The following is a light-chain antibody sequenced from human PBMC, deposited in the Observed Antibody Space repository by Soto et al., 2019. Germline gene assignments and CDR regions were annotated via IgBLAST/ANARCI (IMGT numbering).Light chain of an antibody. CDR2: DAS. CDR1: QDISDV. J-gene: IGKJ4*01. Sequence: DIQMTQSPSALSASVGDRVTITCQASQDISDVLNWYQQQPGKAPKLLIYDASNLETGVPSRFSGSGSGTDFTFTISSLQPEDIATYYCQQYDNLRITFGGGTKVDIK. V-gene: IGKV1-33*01. CDR3: QQYDNLRIT.